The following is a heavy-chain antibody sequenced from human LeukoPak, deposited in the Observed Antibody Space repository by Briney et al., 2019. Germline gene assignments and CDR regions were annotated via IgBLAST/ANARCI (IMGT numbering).Heavy chain of an antibody. J-gene: IGHJ4*02. Sequence: GGSLRLSCAASGFTFSSYWMHWVRQAPGKGLVWVSRINSDGSSTTYADSVKGRFTISRDNAKNTLYPQMNSLRVEDTAVYYCAREGRVSGYDFDCWGQGNLVTVSS. D-gene: IGHD5-12*01. CDR2: INSDGSST. CDR3: AREGRVSGYDFDC. V-gene: IGHV3-74*01. CDR1: GFTFSSYW.